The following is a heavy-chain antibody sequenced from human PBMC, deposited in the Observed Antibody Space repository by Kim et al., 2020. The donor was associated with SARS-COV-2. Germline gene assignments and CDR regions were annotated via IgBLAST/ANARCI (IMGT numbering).Heavy chain of an antibody. CDR3: AKDGKGQQVVISVFDI. V-gene: IGHV3-30*18. D-gene: IGHD6-13*01. CDR2: ISYDGYNE. CDR1: GFSFSNSV. J-gene: IGHJ3*02. Sequence: GGSLRLSCAASGFSFSNSVMHWVRQAPGKGLEWVAVISYDGYNEYYADSVRGRFTISRDDSINTLYLQMNSLKVEDTAVYYCAKDGKGQQVVISVFDIWGQGTMVTVSS.